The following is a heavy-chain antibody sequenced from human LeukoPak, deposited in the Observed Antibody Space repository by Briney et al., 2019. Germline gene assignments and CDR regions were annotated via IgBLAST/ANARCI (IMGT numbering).Heavy chain of an antibody. CDR3: ARDQVGGTSGYDY. Sequence: GGSLRLSCAASGFTFSTYSMNWVRQAPGKGLKWVSSISSSTSYIYYADSVKGRFTISRDNAKNSLYLQMNSLRAEDTAVYYCARDQVGGTSGYDYWGQGTLATVSS. J-gene: IGHJ4*02. CDR2: ISSSTSYI. D-gene: IGHD1-26*01. CDR1: GFTFSTYS. V-gene: IGHV3-21*01.